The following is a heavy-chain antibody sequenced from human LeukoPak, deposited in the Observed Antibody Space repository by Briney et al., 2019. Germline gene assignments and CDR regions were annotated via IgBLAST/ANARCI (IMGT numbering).Heavy chain of an antibody. CDR2: ISSSSSYI. D-gene: IGHD3-22*01. CDR1: GFTFSSYS. CDR3: ARALTTHGSYDSSGYP. J-gene: IGHJ5*02. V-gene: IGHV3-21*01. Sequence: GGSLRLSCAASGFTFSSYSMNWVRQAPGKGLEWVSSISSSSSYIYYADSVKGRFTISRDNAKNSLYLQMNSLRAEDTAVYYCARALTTHGSYDSSGYPWGQGTLVTVSS.